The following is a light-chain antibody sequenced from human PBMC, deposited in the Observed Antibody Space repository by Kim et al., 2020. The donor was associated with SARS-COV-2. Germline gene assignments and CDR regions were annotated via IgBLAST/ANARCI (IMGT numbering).Light chain of an antibody. Sequence: PEETVASSCSGSSSSSSSDYGQCYQQRPGSALTTVIYEDNQRPAGVPGWFSGYVDSSSNSASLTISGLKTEDESYCYCQAYVNAIVFGGGTQLTVL. CDR1: SSSSSSDY. J-gene: IGLJ3*02. CDR3: QAYVNAIV. CDR2: EDN. V-gene: IGLV6-57*02.